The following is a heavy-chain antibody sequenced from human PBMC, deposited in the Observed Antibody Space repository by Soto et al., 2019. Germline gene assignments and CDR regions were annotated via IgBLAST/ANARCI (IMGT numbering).Heavy chain of an antibody. CDR3: ARALLDQEDYYYGMDV. D-gene: IGHD2-21*01. J-gene: IGHJ6*02. CDR1: GFTFSDYY. CDR2: ISSSSSYT. Sequence: GGSLRLSCAASGFTFSDYYMSWIRQAPGKGLEWVSYISSSSSYTNYADSVKGRFTISRDNAKNSLYLQMNSLRAEDTAVYYCARALLDQEDYYYGMDVWGQGTTVTVSS. V-gene: IGHV3-11*05.